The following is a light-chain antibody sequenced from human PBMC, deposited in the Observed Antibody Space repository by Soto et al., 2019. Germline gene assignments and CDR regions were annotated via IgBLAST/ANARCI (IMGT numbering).Light chain of an antibody. J-gene: IGLJ1*01. CDR1: SSNIGTSS. V-gene: IGLV1-44*01. CDR2: TTN. CDR3: AAWDDSLNGHV. Sequence: SVLTQPRSASGSPGQRVTISCSGSSSNIGTSSVHWFQQLPGTAPKLLISTTNQRPSGVPERFSGSKSGTSASLAISGLQSEDEADYYCAAWDDSLNGHVFGTGTKVTVL.